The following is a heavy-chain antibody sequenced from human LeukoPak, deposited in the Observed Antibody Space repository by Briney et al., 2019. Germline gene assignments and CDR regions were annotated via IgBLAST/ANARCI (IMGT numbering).Heavy chain of an antibody. J-gene: IGHJ4*02. CDR1: GFTFSSYA. V-gene: IGHV3-30-3*01. CDR3: ARDSSGWYGEDY. Sequence: GGSLRLSCAASGFTFSSYAMHWVRQAPGKGLEWVAVISYDGSNKYYADSVKGRFTISRDNSKNTLYLQMNSLRAEDTAVYYCARDSSGWYGEDYWGQGTLVTVSS. D-gene: IGHD6-19*01. CDR2: ISYDGSNK.